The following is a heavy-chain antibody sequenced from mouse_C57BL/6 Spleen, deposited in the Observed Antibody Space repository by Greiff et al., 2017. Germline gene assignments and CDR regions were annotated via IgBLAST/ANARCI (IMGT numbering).Heavy chain of an antibody. V-gene: IGHV1-22*01. CDR2: INPNNGGT. D-gene: IGHD2-1*01. CDR1: GYTFTDYN. CDR3: ARSSLYGNYGTY. Sequence: EVQLQESGPELVKPGASVKMSCKASGYTFTDYNMHWVKQSHGKSLEWIGYINPNNGGTSYNQKFKGKATLTVNKSSSTAYMELRSLTSEDSAVYYCARSSLYGNYGTYWGQGTLVTVSA. J-gene: IGHJ3*01.